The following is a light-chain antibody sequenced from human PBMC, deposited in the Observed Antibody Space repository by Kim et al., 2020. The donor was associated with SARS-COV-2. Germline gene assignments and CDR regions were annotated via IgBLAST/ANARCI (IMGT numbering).Light chain of an antibody. Sequence: SPGPSVALSFTGASSDVGGYNFVSWCQQYPGKAPKVMIYDVNKRPSGVPDRFSGSKSGNTASLTISGLQAEDEADYYCCSYAGSPVFGGGTQLTVL. CDR3: CSYAGSPV. CDR1: SSDVGGYNF. CDR2: DVN. J-gene: IGLJ3*02. V-gene: IGLV2-11*03.